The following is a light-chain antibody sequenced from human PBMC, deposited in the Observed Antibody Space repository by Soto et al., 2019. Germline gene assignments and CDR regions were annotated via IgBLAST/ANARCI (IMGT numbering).Light chain of an antibody. CDR1: QSVLYNSNNKNY. CDR2: WAS. J-gene: IGKJ1*01. Sequence: DIVMTQSPDSLAVSLGERATINCKSSQSVLYNSNNKNYLAWYQQKPGQSPKVLIYWASTRESGVPDRFSGSGSGTDFTLTISSLQAEDVAVYYCQQYYDNPRTFGQGTKVDIK. CDR3: QQYYDNPRT. V-gene: IGKV4-1*01.